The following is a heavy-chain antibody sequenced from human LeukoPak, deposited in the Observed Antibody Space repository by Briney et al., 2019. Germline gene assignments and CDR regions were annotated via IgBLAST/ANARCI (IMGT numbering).Heavy chain of an antibody. D-gene: IGHD3-22*01. CDR1: GGSISTYY. V-gene: IGHV4-4*07. CDR3: ARETRNYYDSSGYYVFDY. CDR2: IYTSGST. Sequence: SETLSLTCTVSGGSISTYYWSWIRQPAGKGLEWIGRIYTSGSTNYNPSLKSRVTISVDTSKNQFSLKLSSVTAADTAVYYCARETRNYYDSSGYYVFDYWGQGTLVTVSS. J-gene: IGHJ4*02.